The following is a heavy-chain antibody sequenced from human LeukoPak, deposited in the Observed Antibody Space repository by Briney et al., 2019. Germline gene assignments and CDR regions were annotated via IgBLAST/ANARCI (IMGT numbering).Heavy chain of an antibody. Sequence: ASVKVSCKASGLTFSNYGITWVRQAPGQGLEWVGWISAYDGNTNYAQKFQGRVTMTTDTSTSTAHMELRSLRYDDTAVYYCAREEAAAKGGWFDPWGQGTLVTVSS. CDR1: GLTFSNYG. D-gene: IGHD6-13*01. CDR2: ISAYDGNT. CDR3: AREEAAAKGGWFDP. J-gene: IGHJ5*02. V-gene: IGHV1-18*01.